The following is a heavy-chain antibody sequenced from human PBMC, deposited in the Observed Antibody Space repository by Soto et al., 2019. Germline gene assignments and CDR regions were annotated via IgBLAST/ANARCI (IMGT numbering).Heavy chain of an antibody. CDR1: GFTFSSYA. Sequence: GESLKISCAASGFTFSSYAMSWVRHAPGKGPEFVANIKEDGGVKNYVDSVRGRFTISRDNAKNSVYLQMNSLRSEDTAVYYCARDPGSSAFDIWGQGAVVTVSS. CDR3: ARDPGSSAFDI. V-gene: IGHV3-7*04. J-gene: IGHJ3*02. D-gene: IGHD2-2*01. CDR2: IKEDGGVK.